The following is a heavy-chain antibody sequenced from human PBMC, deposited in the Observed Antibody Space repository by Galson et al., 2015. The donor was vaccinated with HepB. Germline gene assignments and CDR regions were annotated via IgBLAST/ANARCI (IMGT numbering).Heavy chain of an antibody. Sequence: SLRLSCAASGFTFSNYAMSWVRQAPGKGLEWVSGTSTRGDTTYYADSVKGRFTISRDNSKNTLHLRMNSLRVDDTAVYYCAKGRTFDWGQGTLVTVSS. CDR2: TSTRGDTT. V-gene: IGHV3-23*01. J-gene: IGHJ4*02. CDR1: GFTFSNYA. D-gene: IGHD3-10*01. CDR3: AKGRTFD.